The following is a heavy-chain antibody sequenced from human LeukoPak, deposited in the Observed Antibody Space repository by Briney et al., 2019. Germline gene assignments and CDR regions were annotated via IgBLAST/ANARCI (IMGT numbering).Heavy chain of an antibody. Sequence: SETLSLTCTVSGGSLSSSTYYWGWIRQPPGKGLEWIGTLSQSGSTYNNPSLKSRVTISVDTSKNQFSLKLSSVTAADTAVYYCARHTVGTMYAYWGQGTLATVSS. CDR3: ARHTVGTMYAY. V-gene: IGHV4-39*01. D-gene: IGHD1-7*01. J-gene: IGHJ4*02. CDR1: GGSLSSSTYY. CDR2: LSQSGST.